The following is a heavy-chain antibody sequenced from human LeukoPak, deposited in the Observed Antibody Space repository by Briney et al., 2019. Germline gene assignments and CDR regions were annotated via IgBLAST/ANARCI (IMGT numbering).Heavy chain of an antibody. J-gene: IGHJ5*02. V-gene: IGHV4-30-2*01. CDR3: ARVEYSSSRGSYNWFDP. CDR1: GGSISSGGYY. D-gene: IGHD6-6*01. Sequence: PSETLSLTCTVSGGSISSGGYYWSWIRQPPGKGLEWIGYIYYSGSTYYNPSLKSRVTISVDRSKNQFSLKLSSVTAADTAVYYCARVEYSSSRGSYNWFDPWGQGTLVTVSS. CDR2: IYYSGST.